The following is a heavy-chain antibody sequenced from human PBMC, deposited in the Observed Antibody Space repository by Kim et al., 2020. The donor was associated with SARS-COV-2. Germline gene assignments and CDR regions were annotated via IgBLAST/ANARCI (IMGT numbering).Heavy chain of an antibody. Sequence: GGSLRLSCVASGFTFDDYAMHWVRQPPGKGLEWVSGINWETGVIGYADSVKGRFTISRDNDKKSLYLQMNSLKPEDTALYYCAKCHSSSGYFAFDIWGQGTMVTVSS. CDR2: INWETGVI. V-gene: IGHV3-9*01. D-gene: IGHD3-22*01. J-gene: IGHJ3*02. CDR1: GFTFDDYA. CDR3: AKCHSSSGYFAFDI.